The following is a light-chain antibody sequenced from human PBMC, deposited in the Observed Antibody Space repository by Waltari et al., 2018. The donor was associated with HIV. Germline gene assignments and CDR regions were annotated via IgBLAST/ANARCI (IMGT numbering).Light chain of an antibody. CDR3: QQYNSHSYT. V-gene: IGKV1-5*03. CDR1: QIINNW. Sequence: DVQMTQSPSTLSASVGDRVAITCRASQIINNWLALYQQRPGRPPKLLIYKTSNLENGVPVRFIGSGSGAEFTLTIDGLQPDDFATYFCQQYNSHSYTFGQGTRLDI. CDR2: KTS. J-gene: IGKJ2*01.